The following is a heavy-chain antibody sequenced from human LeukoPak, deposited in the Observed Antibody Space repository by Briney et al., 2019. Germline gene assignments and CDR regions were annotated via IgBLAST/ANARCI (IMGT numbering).Heavy chain of an antibody. CDR3: ARGYYYGDCVGDLDY. CDR2: ITTYNGNT. Sequence: ASVKVSCKASGYTFTSYPISWVRQAPGQGLEWMGWITTYNGNTNYAQKLQGRVTMTTDTSTSTAYMDLRGLRSDDTAVYYCARGYYYGDCVGDLDYWGQGTLVTVSS. V-gene: IGHV1-18*01. CDR1: GYTFTSYP. J-gene: IGHJ4*02. D-gene: IGHD4-17*01.